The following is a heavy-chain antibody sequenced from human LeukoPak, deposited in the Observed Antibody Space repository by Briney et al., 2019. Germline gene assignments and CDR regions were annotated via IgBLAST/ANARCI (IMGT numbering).Heavy chain of an antibody. CDR1: GFTFSSYA. V-gene: IGHV3-23*01. CDR3: ARGGNSYGSYDY. CDR2: ISGSGGST. D-gene: IGHD5-18*01. J-gene: IGHJ4*02. Sequence: GGSLRLSCAASGFTFSSYAMSWVRQAPGKGLEWVSAISGSGGSTYYADSVKGRFTISRDNSKNTLYLQMNSLRAEDTAVYYCARGGNSYGSYDYWGQGTLVTVSS.